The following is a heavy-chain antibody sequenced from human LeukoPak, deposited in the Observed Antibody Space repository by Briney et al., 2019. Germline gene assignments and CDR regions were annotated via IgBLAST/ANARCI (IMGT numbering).Heavy chain of an antibody. CDR3: ARVPNYGSGSGFDP. V-gene: IGHV3-53*01. J-gene: IGHJ5*02. CDR1: GFTVSSNY. Sequence: GGSLRLSCAASGFTVSSNYMSWVRQALGKGLEWVSVIYSGGSTYYADSVKGRFTISRDNSKNTLYLQMNSLRAEDTAVYYCARVPNYGSGSGFDPWGQGTLVTVSS. CDR2: IYSGGST. D-gene: IGHD3-10*01.